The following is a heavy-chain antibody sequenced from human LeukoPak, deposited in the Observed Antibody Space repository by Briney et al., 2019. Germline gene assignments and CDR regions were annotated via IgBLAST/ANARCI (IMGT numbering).Heavy chain of an antibody. CDR3: ARGDFQWLAPGDYYYGMDV. CDR1: DFTVSSYH. J-gene: IGHJ6*02. CDR2: IYSGGNT. D-gene: IGHD6-19*01. Sequence: PGGSLRLSCVASDFTVSSYHMTWVRQAPGKGLEWVSVIYSGGNTYYADSVKGRFTISRDNAKNSLYLQMNSLRAEDTAVYYCARGDFQWLAPGDYYYGMDVWGQGTTVTVSS. V-gene: IGHV3-53*01.